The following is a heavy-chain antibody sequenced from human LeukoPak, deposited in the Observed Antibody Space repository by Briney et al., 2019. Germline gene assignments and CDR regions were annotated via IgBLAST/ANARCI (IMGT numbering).Heavy chain of an antibody. CDR3: ARAAGMATSDLFDY. Sequence: ASVKVSCKVSGYNLTELSIHWVRQAPGQGLEWMGIINPSGGSTSYAQKFQGRVTMTRDTSTSTVYMELSSLRSEDTAVYYCARAAGMATSDLFDYWGQGTLVTVSS. D-gene: IGHD5-12*01. CDR1: GYNLTELS. CDR2: INPSGGST. J-gene: IGHJ4*02. V-gene: IGHV1-46*01.